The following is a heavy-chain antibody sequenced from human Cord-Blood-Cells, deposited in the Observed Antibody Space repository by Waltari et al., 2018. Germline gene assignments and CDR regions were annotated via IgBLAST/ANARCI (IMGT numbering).Heavy chain of an antibody. CDR2: ISGSGGST. V-gene: IGHV3-23*01. J-gene: IGHJ1*01. CDR3: AKVQIYSSSSEYFQH. Sequence: EVQLLESGGGLVQPGGSLRLSCAASGCTFSSYAMSWVRQAAGKGLEWVSAISGSGGSTYYADSVKGRFTISRDNSKNTLYLQMNSLRAEDTAVYYCAKVQIYSSSSEYFQHWGQGTLVTVSS. CDR1: GCTFSSYA. D-gene: IGHD6-6*01.